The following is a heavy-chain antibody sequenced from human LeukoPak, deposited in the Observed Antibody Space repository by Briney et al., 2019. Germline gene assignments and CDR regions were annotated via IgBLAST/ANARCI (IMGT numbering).Heavy chain of an antibody. J-gene: IGHJ2*01. D-gene: IGHD5-12*01. CDR2: ISYDGTNK. CDR3: AKDKYGWLSLDWYFDL. V-gene: IGHV3-30*18. CDR1: GFTFSSYG. Sequence: GRSLRLSCAASGFTFSSYGMHWVRQAPGKGLEWVAVISYDGTNKYYPDSVKGRFTIPRDNSKNTLYLQMNSLRAEDTAVYFCAKDKYGWLSLDWYFDLWGRGTLVTVSS.